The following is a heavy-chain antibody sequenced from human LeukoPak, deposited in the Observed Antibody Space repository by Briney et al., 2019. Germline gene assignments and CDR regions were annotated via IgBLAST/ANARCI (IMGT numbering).Heavy chain of an antibody. CDR3: AKGMTYYYGSGSYASGGMIDY. V-gene: IGHV3-9*01. Sequence: GGSLRLSCAASGFTFDDYAMHWVRQAPGKGLEWVSGISWNSGSIGYADSVKGRFTISRDNAKNSLYLQMNSLRAEDTALYYCAKGMTYYYGSGSYASGGMIDYWGQGTLVTVSS. CDR2: ISWNSGSI. D-gene: IGHD3-10*01. J-gene: IGHJ4*02. CDR1: GFTFDDYA.